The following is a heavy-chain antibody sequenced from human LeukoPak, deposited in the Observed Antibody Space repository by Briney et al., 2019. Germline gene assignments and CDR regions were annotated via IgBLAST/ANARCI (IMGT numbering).Heavy chain of an antibody. CDR3: ARESYDSSDYENLNFDY. J-gene: IGHJ4*02. CDR1: GGSISSGSYY. D-gene: IGHD3-22*01. Sequence: PSQTLSLTCTVSGGSISSGSYYWSWIRQPAGKGLEWIGRIYTSGSTNYNPSLKSRVTISVDTSKNQFSLKLSSVTAADTAVYYCARESYDSSDYENLNFDYWGQGTLVTVS. V-gene: IGHV4-61*02. CDR2: IYTSGST.